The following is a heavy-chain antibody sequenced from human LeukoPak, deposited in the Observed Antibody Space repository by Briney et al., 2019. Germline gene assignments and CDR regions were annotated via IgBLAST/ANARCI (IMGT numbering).Heavy chain of an antibody. D-gene: IGHD2-2*01. CDR2: IWYDGSNK. CDR1: GFTFSSDG. Sequence: GRSLRLSCAASGFTFSSDGMHWVRQAPGKGLEWVAVIWYDGSNKYYADSVKGRFTISRDNSKNTLYLQMNSLRAEDTAVYYCARDNQPYCSSTSCYAGAHSFDPWGQGTLVTVSS. CDR3: ARDNQPYCSSTSCYAGAHSFDP. J-gene: IGHJ5*02. V-gene: IGHV3-33*01.